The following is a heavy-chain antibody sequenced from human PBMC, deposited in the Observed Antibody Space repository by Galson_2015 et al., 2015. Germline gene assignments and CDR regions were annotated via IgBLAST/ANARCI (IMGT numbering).Heavy chain of an antibody. Sequence: CAISGDSVSSNSATWNWIRQSPSRGLEWLGRTYYRSKWSNDYAVSVRSRITINPDTSKNQFSLKLSSVTAADTAVYYCARRRDYFDYWGQGTLVTVSS. J-gene: IGHJ4*02. CDR2: TYYRSKWSN. V-gene: IGHV6-1*01. CDR3: ARRRDYFDY. CDR1: GDSVSSNSAT.